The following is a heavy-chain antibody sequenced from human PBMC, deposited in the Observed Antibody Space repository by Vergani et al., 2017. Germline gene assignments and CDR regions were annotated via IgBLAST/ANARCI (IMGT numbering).Heavy chain of an antibody. Sequence: QVQLQQWGAGLLKPSETLSLTCAVYGGSFSGYYWSWIRQPPGKGLEWIGEINHSGSTNYNPSLKSRVTISVDTSKNQFSLKLSSVTAADTAVYYCARTSSSSRFDYWGQGTLVTVSS. CDR3: ARTSSSSRFDY. D-gene: IGHD6-6*01. CDR2: INHSGST. J-gene: IGHJ4*02. V-gene: IGHV4-34*01. CDR1: GGSFSGYY.